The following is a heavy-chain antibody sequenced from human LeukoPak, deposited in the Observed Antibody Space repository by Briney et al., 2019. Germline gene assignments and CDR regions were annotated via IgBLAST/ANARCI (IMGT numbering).Heavy chain of an antibody. CDR1: GYTFTSYD. CDR3: ARYSSGWYPNWFDP. CDR2: MNPNSGNT. J-gene: IGHJ5*02. D-gene: IGHD6-19*01. Sequence: ASVKVSCKASGYTFTSYDINWVRLATGQGLEWMGWMNPNSGNTGYAQKFQGRVTMTRNTSISTAYMELSSLRSEDTAVYYCARYSSGWYPNWFDPWGHGTLVTVSS. V-gene: IGHV1-8*01.